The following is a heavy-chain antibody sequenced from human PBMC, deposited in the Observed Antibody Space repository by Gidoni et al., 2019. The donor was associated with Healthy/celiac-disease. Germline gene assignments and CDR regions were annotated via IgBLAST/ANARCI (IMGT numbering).Heavy chain of an antibody. J-gene: IGHJ4*02. D-gene: IGHD3-10*01. Sequence: QVQLQESGPGLVKPSETLSLTCAVSGYSISSGYHWGWIRQPPGKGLEWIGSIDYSGSTYYNPSLKSRVTISVETSKNQFSLKLSSVTAADTAVYYCARVIRSTGYYFDYWGQGTLVTVSS. CDR2: IDYSGST. CDR1: GYSISSGYH. V-gene: IGHV4-38-2*01. CDR3: ARVIRSTGYYFDY.